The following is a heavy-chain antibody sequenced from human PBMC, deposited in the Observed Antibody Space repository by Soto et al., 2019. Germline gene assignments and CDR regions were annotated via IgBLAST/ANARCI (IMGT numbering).Heavy chain of an antibody. Sequence: TLSLTCAVSGGSLSRGVSSWTCIRHPPGKRLEWIGYIYDSGSSYYNPSLKSRVTISVDRSKNQFSLKLSSVTAADTALYYFARAKLFYLYSSGYPTGPLFPFETWG. V-gene: IGHV4-30-2*01. CDR1: GGSLSRGVSS. CDR3: ARAKLFYLYSSGYPTGPLFPFET. J-gene: IGHJ5*01. D-gene: IGHD3-22*01. CDR2: IYDSGSS.